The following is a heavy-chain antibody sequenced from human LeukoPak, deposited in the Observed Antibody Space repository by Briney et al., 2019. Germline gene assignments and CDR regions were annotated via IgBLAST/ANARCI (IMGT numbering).Heavy chain of an antibody. J-gene: IGHJ1*01. Sequence: ASVKVSCKASGYTFTTYAIQWVRQAPGQRLEWMGWMNTNSGNTGYSQNFQGRVTMTRDTSISTAYMELSSLMSEDTAVYYCARGLPKAVFGMVIEDWGQGTLVTVSS. V-gene: IGHV1-8*02. D-gene: IGHD3-3*01. CDR2: MNTNSGNT. CDR3: ARGLPKAVFGMVIED. CDR1: GYTFTTYA.